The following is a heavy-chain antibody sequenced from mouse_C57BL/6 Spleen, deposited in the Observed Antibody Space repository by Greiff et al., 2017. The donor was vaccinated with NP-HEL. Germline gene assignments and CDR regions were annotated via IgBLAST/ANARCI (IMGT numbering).Heavy chain of an antibody. CDR1: GYTFTSYW. Sequence: QVQLQQPGAELVKPGASVKLSCKASGYTFTSYWMHWVKQRPGQGLEWIGMIHPNSGSTNYNEKFKSKATLTVDKSSSTAYMQLSSLTSEDSAVYCCALGSSNLYYAMDYWGQGTSVTVSS. D-gene: IGHD1-1*01. CDR2: IHPNSGST. V-gene: IGHV1-64*01. CDR3: ALGSSNLYYAMDY. J-gene: IGHJ4*01.